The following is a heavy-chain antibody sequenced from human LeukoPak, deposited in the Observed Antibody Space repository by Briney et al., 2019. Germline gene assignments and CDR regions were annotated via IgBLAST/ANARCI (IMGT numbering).Heavy chain of an antibody. V-gene: IGHV1-8*02. CDR1: GYTFTSYD. J-gene: IGHJ6*03. CDR2: MNPNSGNT. CDR3: ARVSLRYFDWLAYYYYYYMDV. D-gene: IGHD3-9*01. Sequence: ASVKVSCKASGYTFTSYDINWVRQATGQGLEWMGWMNPNSGNTGYAQKFQGRVTMTRNTSISTAYMELSSLRSEDTAVYYCARVSLRYFDWLAYYYYYYMDVWGKGTTVTISS.